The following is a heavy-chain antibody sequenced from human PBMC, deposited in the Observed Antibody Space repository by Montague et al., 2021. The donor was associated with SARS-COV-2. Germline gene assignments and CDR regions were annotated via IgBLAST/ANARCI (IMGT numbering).Heavy chain of an antibody. CDR3: VAAGYYSLDH. Sequence: SETLSLTCTVSGGSISDSYWIWIRQPPGKGLEWIAYIAYSGYTTYNPSLKSRVTISVDKSKNQFSLKLTSVTAADTAVYYCVAAGYYSLDHWGQGTLVTVSS. CDR2: IAYSGYT. CDR1: GGSISDSY. V-gene: IGHV4-59*12. J-gene: IGHJ4*02. D-gene: IGHD3-10*01.